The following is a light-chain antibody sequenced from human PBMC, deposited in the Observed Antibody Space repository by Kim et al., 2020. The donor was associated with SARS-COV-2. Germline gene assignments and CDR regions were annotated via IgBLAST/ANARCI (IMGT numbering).Light chain of an antibody. J-gene: IGLJ3*02. Sequence: QSVLTQLPSASGTPGQRVTISCFGSSSNIGGNSVNWYQQLPGPAPKLLIYNDNQWPSGVPDRCSGSKSGTSASLAISGLQSEDEADDYCAAWDDSLSGWVFGGGTQLTVL. CDR1: SSNIGGNS. CDR3: AAWDDSLSGWV. V-gene: IGLV1-44*01. CDR2: NDN.